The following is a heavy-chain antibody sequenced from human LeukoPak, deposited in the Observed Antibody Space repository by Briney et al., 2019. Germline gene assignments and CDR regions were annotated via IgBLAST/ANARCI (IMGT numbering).Heavy chain of an antibody. V-gene: IGHV4-59*08. CDR1: GGSITNYY. Sequence: QLQESGPGLVKPSETLSLTCSVSGGSITNYYWSWIRQPPGKGLEWIAYIYYSGSTNYNPSLKSRVTISVDTSKNQFSLMLSSVTAADTAVYYCARHNARLRGWIGEVDFWGQGALVTVSS. D-gene: IGHD3-10*01. J-gene: IGHJ4*02. CDR3: ARHNARLRGWIGEVDF. CDR2: IYYSGST.